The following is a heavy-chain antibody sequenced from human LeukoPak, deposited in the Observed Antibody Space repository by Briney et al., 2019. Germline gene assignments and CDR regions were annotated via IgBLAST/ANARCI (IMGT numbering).Heavy chain of an antibody. V-gene: IGHV4-34*01. Sequence: SETLSLTCAVYGGSFSGYYWSWIRQPPGKGLEWIGEINHSGSTNYNPSLKSRVTISVDTSKNQFSLKLSSVTAADTAVYYCARGTRDCSSTSCYIVRDNWFDPWGQGTLVTVSS. D-gene: IGHD2-2*02. CDR2: INHSGST. CDR1: GGSFSGYY. CDR3: ARGTRDCSSTSCYIVRDNWFDP. J-gene: IGHJ5*02.